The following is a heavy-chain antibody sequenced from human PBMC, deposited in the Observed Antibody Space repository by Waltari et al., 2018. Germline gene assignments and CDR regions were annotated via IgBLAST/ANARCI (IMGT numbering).Heavy chain of an antibody. D-gene: IGHD5-12*01. J-gene: IGHJ6*03. CDR1: GGSISSNPYY. CDR2: IYYSGST. V-gene: IGHV4-39*07. Sequence: QLQLQESGPRLVKPSETLSLTCTVSGGSISSNPYYWGWIRRPPGKGLEWIGNIYYSGSTYYNPSLKSRVTISVDTSNNQLSLRLSSVTAADTDVYYCARDVDMSFYYYMDVWGKGTTVTFSS. CDR3: ARDVDMSFYYYMDV.